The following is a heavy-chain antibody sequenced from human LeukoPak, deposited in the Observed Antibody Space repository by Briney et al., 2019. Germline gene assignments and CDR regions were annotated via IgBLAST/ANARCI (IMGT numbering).Heavy chain of an antibody. CDR1: VGSINNYY. CDR3: ARGTIFGVGNGFDI. V-gene: IGHV4-4*07. D-gene: IGHD3-3*01. J-gene: IGHJ3*02. Sequence: SETLSLTCTVSVGSINNYYWCWIRQSAGKGLEWIGRIYTSGSTNYNPSLKSRVTMSLKTSKNQFSLKVSSVTAADTAVYYCARGTIFGVGNGFDIWGQGTVVTVSS. CDR2: IYTSGST.